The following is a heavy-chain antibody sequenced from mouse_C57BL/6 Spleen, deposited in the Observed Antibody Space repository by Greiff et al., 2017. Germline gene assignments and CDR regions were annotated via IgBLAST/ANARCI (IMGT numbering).Heavy chain of an antibody. J-gene: IGHJ3*01. CDR1: GYSITSGYY. Sequence: EVQRVESGPGLVKPSQSLSLTCSVTGYSITSGYYWNWIRQFPGNKLEWMGYISYDGSNNYNPSLKNRISITRDTSKNQFFLKLNSVTTEDTATYYCARGAQATSWFAYWGQGTLVTVSA. CDR2: ISYDGSN. CDR3: ARGAQATSWFAY. D-gene: IGHD3-2*02. V-gene: IGHV3-6*01.